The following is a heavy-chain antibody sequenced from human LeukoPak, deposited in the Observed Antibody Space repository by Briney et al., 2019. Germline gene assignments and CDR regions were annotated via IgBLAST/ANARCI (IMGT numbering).Heavy chain of an antibody. Sequence: GSSVKVSCKASGGTFTNYAFTWVRQAPGQGLEWMGGIIPIFGTANYAQKFQGRVTISTDESTSTAYMEVSSLRSEDTAVYYCARKMGDYVWGSADYWGQGTLVTVSS. V-gene: IGHV1-69*05. CDR2: IIPIFGTA. CDR1: GGTFTNYA. CDR3: ARKMGDYVWGSADY. D-gene: IGHD3-16*01. J-gene: IGHJ4*02.